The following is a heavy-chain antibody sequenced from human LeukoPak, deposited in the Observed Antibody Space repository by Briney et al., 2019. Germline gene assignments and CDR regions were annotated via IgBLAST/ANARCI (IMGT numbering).Heavy chain of an antibody. Sequence: GGSLRLSCAASGFTFSSYGMHWVRQAPGKGLEWVAVISYDGSNKYYADSVKGRFTISRDNSKNTLYLQMNSLRAEDTAVYYCAKVSPGGGTMDLWGQGTLVTVSS. V-gene: IGHV3-30*18. D-gene: IGHD2-15*01. J-gene: IGHJ5*02. CDR2: ISYDGSNK. CDR1: GFTFSSYG. CDR3: AKVSPGGGTMDL.